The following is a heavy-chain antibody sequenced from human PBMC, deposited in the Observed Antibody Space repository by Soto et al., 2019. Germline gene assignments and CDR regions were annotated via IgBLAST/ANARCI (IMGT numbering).Heavy chain of an antibody. Sequence: EVQLVETGGGLVQPGGSLKLSCAASGFTFSGAAMHWGRQASGKGLEWVGRIRTKVNSYATAYGASVKSRFTISRDDSKNTTYLQMNSLNSEDTAVYFCTTEPGHYWGQGTLVTVSS. CDR1: GFTFSGAA. CDR3: TTEPGHY. CDR2: IRTKVNSYAT. D-gene: IGHD3-10*01. V-gene: IGHV3-73*01. J-gene: IGHJ4*02.